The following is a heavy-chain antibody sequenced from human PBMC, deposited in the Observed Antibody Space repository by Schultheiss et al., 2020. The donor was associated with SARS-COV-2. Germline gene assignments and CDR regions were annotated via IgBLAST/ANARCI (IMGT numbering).Heavy chain of an antibody. CDR3: ARGIVAGVAATDY. D-gene: IGHD2-15*01. CDR2: IYHSGST. CDR1: GGSISSGGYY. V-gene: IGHV4-30-2*01. Sequence: SETLSLTCTVSGGSISSGGYYWSWIRQHPGKGLEWIGEIYHSGSTNYNPSLKSRVTISVDKSKNQFSLKLSSVTAADAAVYYCARGIVAGVAATDYWGQGTRVTVSS. J-gene: IGHJ4*02.